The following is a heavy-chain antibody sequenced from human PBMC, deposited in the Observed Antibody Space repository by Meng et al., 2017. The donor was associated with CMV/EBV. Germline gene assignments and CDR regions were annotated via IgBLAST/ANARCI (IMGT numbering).Heavy chain of an antibody. CDR3: ARLRSSGWFLDY. Sequence: CKGSGYNFPTYCISWVRQMPGKGLEWMGRIDPADSYTNYNPSFQGHVTISADKSITTAYLQWSSLKASDTAMYYCARLRSSGWFLDYWGQGTLVTVSS. CDR1: GYNFPTYC. CDR2: IDPADSYT. V-gene: IGHV5-10-1*01. J-gene: IGHJ4*02. D-gene: IGHD6-19*01.